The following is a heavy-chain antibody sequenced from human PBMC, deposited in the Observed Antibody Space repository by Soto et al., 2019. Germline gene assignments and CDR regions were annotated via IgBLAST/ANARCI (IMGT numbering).Heavy chain of an antibody. Sequence: QVQLVQSGAEVKNPGASVKVSCKASGYTLTSYGISWVLQAPGQGLEWMGWLSAYNGNTNYAQKLQGRVIMTTDTSTSTDYMELRSLRSEDTAVYYCARERGSYALDYWGHGTLFTVSS. J-gene: IGHJ4*01. D-gene: IGHD1-26*01. CDR3: ARERGSYALDY. CDR1: GYTLTSYG. CDR2: LSAYNGNT. V-gene: IGHV1-18*01.